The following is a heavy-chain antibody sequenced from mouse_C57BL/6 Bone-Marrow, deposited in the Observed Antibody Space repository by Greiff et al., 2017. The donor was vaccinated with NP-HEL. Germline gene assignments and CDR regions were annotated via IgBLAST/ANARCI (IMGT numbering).Heavy chain of an antibody. D-gene: IGHD2-2*01. Sequence: QVQLQQPGAELVKPGASVKLSCKASGYTFTSYWMHWVKQRPGQGLEWIGMIHPNSGSTNYNEKFKSKATLTVDKSSSTAYMQLSSLTSEDSAVYYCARKEGIGLRQSYYAMDYWGQGTSVTVSS. CDR1: GYTFTSYW. J-gene: IGHJ4*01. V-gene: IGHV1-64*01. CDR2: IHPNSGST. CDR3: ARKEGIGLRQSYYAMDY.